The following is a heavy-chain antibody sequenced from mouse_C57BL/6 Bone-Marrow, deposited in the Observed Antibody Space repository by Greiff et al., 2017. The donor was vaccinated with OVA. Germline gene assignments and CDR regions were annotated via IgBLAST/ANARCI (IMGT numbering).Heavy chain of an antibody. Sequence: EVQVVESGGGLVKPGGSLKLSCAASGFTFSSYTMSWVRQTPEKRLEWVATISGGGGNTYYPDSVKGRFTISRDNAKNTLYLQMSSLRSEDTALYYCARYYPFAYWGQGTLVTVSA. V-gene: IGHV5-9*01. CDR2: ISGGGGNT. CDR3: ARYYPFAY. D-gene: IGHD1-1*01. CDR1: GFTFSSYT. J-gene: IGHJ3*01.